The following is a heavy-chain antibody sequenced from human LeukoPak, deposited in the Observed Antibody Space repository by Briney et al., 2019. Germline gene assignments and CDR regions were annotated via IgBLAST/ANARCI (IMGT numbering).Heavy chain of an antibody. Sequence: SETLSLTCAVSGGSISSGGYSWSWIRQPPGKGLEWIGYIYHSGSTYYNPSLKSRVTISVDRSKNQFSLKLSSVTAADTAVYYCARVMALTIFGVAIKPDAFDIWGQGTMVTVSS. D-gene: IGHD3-3*01. CDR1: GGSISSGGYS. V-gene: IGHV4-30-2*01. CDR3: ARVMALTIFGVAIKPDAFDI. J-gene: IGHJ3*02. CDR2: IYHSGST.